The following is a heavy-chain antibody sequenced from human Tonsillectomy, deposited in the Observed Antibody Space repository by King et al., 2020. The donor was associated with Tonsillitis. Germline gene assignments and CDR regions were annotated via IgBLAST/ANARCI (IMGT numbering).Heavy chain of an antibody. D-gene: IGHD2-15*01. CDR1: GGSISSSNW. CDR2: IYHSWST. J-gene: IGHJ4*02. CDR3: ARVRPCSGGSCYFDY. V-gene: IGHV4-4*02. Sequence: MQLQESGPGLVKPSGTLSLTCAVSGGSISSSNWWSWVGQPPGKGLEWIGEIYHSWSTNYNPSLKSRGTLSVDKSKNQFSLKLSSVTAADTAVYYCARVRPCSGGSCYFDYWGQGTLVTVSS.